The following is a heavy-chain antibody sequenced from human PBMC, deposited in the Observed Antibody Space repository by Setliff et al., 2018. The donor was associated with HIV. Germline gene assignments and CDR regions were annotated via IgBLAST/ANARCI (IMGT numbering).Heavy chain of an antibody. J-gene: IGHJ4*02. V-gene: IGHV4-34*01. CDR2: INHSGNT. D-gene: IGHD5-12*01. Sequence: PSETLSLTCAVYGRSFSDNSWNWIRQPPGKGLEWIGEINHSGNTNYNPSLKSRVSITLDTSKNQFSLKLTSVTAADTAVYYCARKGWNAYEALDDWGQGTRVTVSS. CDR1: GRSFSDNS. CDR3: ARKGWNAYEALDD.